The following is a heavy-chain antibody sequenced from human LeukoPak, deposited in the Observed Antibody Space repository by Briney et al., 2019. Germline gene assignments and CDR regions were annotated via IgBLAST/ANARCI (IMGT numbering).Heavy chain of an antibody. V-gene: IGHV3-21*01. Sequence: GSLRLSCAASGFTSSSYSMSWGCGAPRGGLGCGSSICISISYIYYADSVKGRFTISRDNAKNSLYLQMNSLRAEDTAVYYCATARGDCSRPRDSMCRSYWYFDLWGRGTMVTVSS. D-gene: IGHD2-21*02. J-gene: IGHJ2*01. CDR3: ATARGDCSRPRDSMCRSYWYFDL. CDR2: ICISISYI. CDR1: GFTSSSYS.